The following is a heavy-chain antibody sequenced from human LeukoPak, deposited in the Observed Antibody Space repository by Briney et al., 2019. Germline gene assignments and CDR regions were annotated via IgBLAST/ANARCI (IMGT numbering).Heavy chain of an antibody. D-gene: IGHD3-3*01. CDR1: GFTFSSYA. J-gene: IGHJ4*02. CDR2: ISGSGGST. CDR3: AKDPRFLEWLY. V-gene: IGHV3-23*01. Sequence: GGSLRLSCAASGFTFSSYAVSWVRQAPGKGLEWVSAISGSGGSTYYADSVKGRFTISRDNSKNTLYLQMNSLRAEDTAVYYCAKDPRFLEWLYWGQGTLVTVSS.